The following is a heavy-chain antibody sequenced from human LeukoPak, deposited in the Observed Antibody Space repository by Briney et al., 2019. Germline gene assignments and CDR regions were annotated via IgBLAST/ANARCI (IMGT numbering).Heavy chain of an antibody. CDR3: ARDPSSSYYFDY. Sequence: GASVKVSCKASGYTFTGYYMHWVRQAPGQGLEWMGWINPNSGGTNCAQKFQGRVTMTRDTSISTAYMELSSLRSDDTAVYYCARDPSSSYYFDYWGLGTLVTVSS. CDR1: GYTFTGYY. V-gene: IGHV1-2*02. CDR2: INPNSGGT. J-gene: IGHJ4*02. D-gene: IGHD6-6*01.